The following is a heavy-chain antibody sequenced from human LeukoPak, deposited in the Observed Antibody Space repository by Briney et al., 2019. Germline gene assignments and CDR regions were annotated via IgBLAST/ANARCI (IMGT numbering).Heavy chain of an antibody. D-gene: IGHD1-26*01. V-gene: IGHV3-30*02. Sequence: PGGSLGLSCAASGFTFSSYGMHWVRQAPGKGLEGVAFIRYDGSNKYYADSVKGRFTISRDNSKNTLYLQMNSLRAEDTAVYYCAKDAWVRNYNYMDVWGKGTTVTVSS. CDR1: GFTFSSYG. CDR3: AKDAWVRNYNYMDV. CDR2: IRYDGSNK. J-gene: IGHJ6*03.